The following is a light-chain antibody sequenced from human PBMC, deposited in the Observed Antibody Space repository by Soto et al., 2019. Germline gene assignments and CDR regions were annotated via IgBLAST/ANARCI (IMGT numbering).Light chain of an antibody. CDR1: QDFSNS. V-gene: IGKV1-33*01. CDR3: HQYSNLIT. Sequence: EIQISRCPSSASASVGDTVTINCQASQDFSNSLNWYQQKLGKAPKLLIYDASNLETGVPSRFSGSGTGTYFSFTSSGLQPEAVATYYCHQYSNLITFGQGTRLEIK. CDR2: DAS. J-gene: IGKJ5*01.